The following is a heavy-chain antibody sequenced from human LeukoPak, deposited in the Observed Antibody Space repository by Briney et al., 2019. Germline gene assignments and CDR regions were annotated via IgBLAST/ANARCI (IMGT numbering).Heavy chain of an antibody. J-gene: IGHJ4*02. Sequence: GGSLRLSCAASGFTFSSSAMYWVRQAPGKGLEWVAVISYDGSSKDYADSVKGRFTISRDNSNNTLYVQMNSLRAEDTAVYYCAKAPSRGYFDYWGQGTLVTVSS. D-gene: IGHD6-6*01. CDR1: GFTFSSSA. V-gene: IGHV3-30-3*01. CDR2: ISYDGSSK. CDR3: AKAPSRGYFDY.